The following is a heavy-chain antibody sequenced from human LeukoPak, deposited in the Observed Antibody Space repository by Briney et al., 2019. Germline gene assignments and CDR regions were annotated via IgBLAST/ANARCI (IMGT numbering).Heavy chain of an antibody. V-gene: IGHV3-23*01. CDR3: AKVMGYDSSGYINY. CDR2: IRGSGGST. Sequence: GGSLRLSCAASGFTFSSYAMSWVRQAPGKGLEWVSAIRGSGGSTYYADSVKGRFTISRDNSKNTLYLQMNSLRAEDTAIYYCAKVMGYDSSGYINYWGQGTLVTVSS. D-gene: IGHD3-22*01. CDR1: GFTFSSYA. J-gene: IGHJ4*02.